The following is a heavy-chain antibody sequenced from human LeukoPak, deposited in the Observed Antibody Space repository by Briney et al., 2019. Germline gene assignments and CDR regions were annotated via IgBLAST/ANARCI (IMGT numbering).Heavy chain of an antibody. CDR2: IYYSGST. J-gene: IGHJ4*02. CDR1: GGSVSSGSYD. Sequence: SETLSLTCTVSGGSVSSGSYDWSWIRQPPGKGLEWVGYIYYSGSTNYNPSLKTRAAISVDTSKNQFSLKLSSVAAADTAVYYCAKTPAATTLDYWGQGTLVTVSS. V-gene: IGHV4-61*01. CDR3: AKTPAATTLDY. D-gene: IGHD2-15*01.